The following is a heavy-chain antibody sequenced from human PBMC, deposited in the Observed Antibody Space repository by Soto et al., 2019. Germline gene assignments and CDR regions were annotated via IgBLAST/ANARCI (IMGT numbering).Heavy chain of an antibody. J-gene: IGHJ5*02. D-gene: IGHD3-16*01. V-gene: IGHV4-59*12. CDR3: ARGVGGSRLNWFDP. CDR1: GSSTIGYY. CDR2: IHYSGSA. Sequence: SETLSLTCTFSGSSTIGYYWTWIRQSPERGLEWIGYIHYSGSANYNPSLNSRLTMSVDRSKSQFSMKLASVTAADTAVYYCARGVGGSRLNWFDPWGQGTLVTASA.